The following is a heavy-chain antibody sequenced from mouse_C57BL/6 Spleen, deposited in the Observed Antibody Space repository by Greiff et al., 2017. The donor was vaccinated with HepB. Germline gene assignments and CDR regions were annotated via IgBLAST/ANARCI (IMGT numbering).Heavy chain of an antibody. CDR2: ISDGGSYT. CDR3: ARGTGYAMDY. V-gene: IGHV5-4*03. Sequence: EVKLVESGGGLVKPGGSLKLSCAASGFTFSSYAMSWVRQTPEKRLEWVATISDGGSYTYYPDNVKGRFTISRDNAKNNLYLQMSHLKSEDTAMYYCARGTGYAMDYWGQGTSVTVSS. D-gene: IGHD4-1*01. J-gene: IGHJ4*01. CDR1: GFTFSSYA.